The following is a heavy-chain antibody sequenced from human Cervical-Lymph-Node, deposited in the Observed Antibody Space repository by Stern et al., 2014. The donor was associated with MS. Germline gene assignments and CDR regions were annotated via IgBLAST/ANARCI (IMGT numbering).Heavy chain of an antibody. J-gene: IGHJ5*02. Sequence: QVQLVESGAEVKKPGASVKVSCKASGYTFTGYYMHWVRQAPGQGLEWMGWINPNSGGTNYAQKFQGRVTMTRDTSISTAYMELSRLRSDDTAVYYCARWPGGNYVWGSYRYTGGGWFDPWGQGTLVTVSS. CDR1: GYTFTGYY. V-gene: IGHV1-2*02. CDR2: INPNSGGT. CDR3: ARWPGGNYVWGSYRYTGGGWFDP. D-gene: IGHD3-16*02.